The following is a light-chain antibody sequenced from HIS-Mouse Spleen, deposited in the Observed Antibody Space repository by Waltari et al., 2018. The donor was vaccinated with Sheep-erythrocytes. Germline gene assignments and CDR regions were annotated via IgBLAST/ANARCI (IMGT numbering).Light chain of an antibody. CDR1: QSISSW. V-gene: IGKV1-12*01. CDR3: QQANSFPIT. CDR2: AAS. Sequence: DIQMTQSPSSVSASVGDRVTITCRASQSISSWLAWYQQKPGKATKLLIYAASSLQSGVPSMFSGSGSGTDFTLTISSLQPEDFATYYCQQANSFPITFGQGTRLEIK. J-gene: IGKJ5*01.